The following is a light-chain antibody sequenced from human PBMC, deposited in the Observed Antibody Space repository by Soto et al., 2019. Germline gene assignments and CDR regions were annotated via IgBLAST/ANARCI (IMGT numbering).Light chain of an antibody. CDR3: QQSNSSPFT. CDR2: GAS. V-gene: IGKV1-27*01. Sequence: DIQMTQSPSSLSASVGDRVTITCRASRDIANYLAWYQQKPGKVPQLLIYGASTLPSGVPSRFSVSGSGTDFTLTISSLQPEDVATYYCQQSNSSPFTFGPGTKVNIK. CDR1: RDIANY. J-gene: IGKJ3*01.